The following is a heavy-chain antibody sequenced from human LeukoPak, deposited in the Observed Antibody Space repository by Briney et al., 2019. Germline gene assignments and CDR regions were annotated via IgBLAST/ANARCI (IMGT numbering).Heavy chain of an antibody. Sequence: GGSLRLSCAASGFTFSSYAMSWVRQAPGKGLEWVSAISGSGGSTYYADSVKGRFTISRDNSKNTLYLQMNSLRAEDTAVYYCARDEAYSSSYFSSPTYYFDYWGQGTLVTVSS. J-gene: IGHJ4*02. CDR1: GFTFSSYA. CDR2: ISGSGGST. V-gene: IGHV3-23*01. CDR3: ARDEAYSSSYFSSPTYYFDY. D-gene: IGHD6-6*01.